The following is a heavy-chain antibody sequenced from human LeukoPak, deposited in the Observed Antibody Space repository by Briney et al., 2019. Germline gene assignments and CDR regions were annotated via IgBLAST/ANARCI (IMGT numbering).Heavy chain of an antibody. CDR2: INPNSGGT. Sequence: GASVKVSCKASGYTFTRYYMHWVRQAPGQGLEWMGWINPNSGGTNYAQKFQGWVTMTRDTSISTAYMELSRLRSDDTAVYYCARDYYDSSGDAFDIWGQGTMVTVSS. CDR3: ARDYYDSSGDAFDI. V-gene: IGHV1-2*04. J-gene: IGHJ3*02. CDR1: GYTFTRYY. D-gene: IGHD3-22*01.